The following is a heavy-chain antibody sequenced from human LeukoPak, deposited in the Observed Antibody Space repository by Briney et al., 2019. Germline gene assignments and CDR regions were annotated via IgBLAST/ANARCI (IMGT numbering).Heavy chain of an antibody. J-gene: IGHJ6*03. V-gene: IGHV4-61*02. CDR3: ARAYYDFWSGYGHYYYMDV. CDR1: GGSISSGSYY. Sequence: PSQTLSLTCTVSGGSISSGSYYWSWIRQPAGKGLEWIGRIYTSGSTNYNPSLKSRVTISVDTSKNQFSLKLSSVTAADTAVYYCARAYYDFWSGYGHYYYMDVWGKGTTVAVSS. D-gene: IGHD3-3*01. CDR2: IYTSGST.